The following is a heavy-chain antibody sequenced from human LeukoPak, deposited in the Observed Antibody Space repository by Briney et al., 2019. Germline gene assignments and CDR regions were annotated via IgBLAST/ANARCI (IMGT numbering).Heavy chain of an antibody. V-gene: IGHV4-59*01. CDR1: GGSISSYY. D-gene: IGHD3-10*01. J-gene: IGHJ3*02. CDR3: ARERHYYGSVNRGAFDI. Sequence: PSETLSLTCTVSGGSISSYYWSWIRQPPGNGLEWIGYIYYSGSTNYNPSLKSRVTISVDTSKNQFSLKLSSVTAADTAVYYCARERHYYGSVNRGAFDIWGQGTMVTVSS. CDR2: IYYSGST.